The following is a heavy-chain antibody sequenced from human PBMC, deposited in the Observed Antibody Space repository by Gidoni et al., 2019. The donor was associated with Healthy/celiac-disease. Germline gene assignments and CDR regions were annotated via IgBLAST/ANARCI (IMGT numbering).Heavy chain of an antibody. CDR3: ARHPYSPGDPELNWYFDL. CDR1: GYSFTSYW. V-gene: IGHV5-51*01. D-gene: IGHD2-21*01. J-gene: IGHJ2*01. CDR2: IYPGDSDT. Sequence: EVQPVQSGAEVKKPGESLKISGKGSGYSFTSYWLGWVRQMPGKGLEWMGIIYPGDSDTRYSPSFQGQVTISADKSISTAYLQWSSLKASDTAMYYCARHPYSPGDPELNWYFDLWGRGTLVTVSS.